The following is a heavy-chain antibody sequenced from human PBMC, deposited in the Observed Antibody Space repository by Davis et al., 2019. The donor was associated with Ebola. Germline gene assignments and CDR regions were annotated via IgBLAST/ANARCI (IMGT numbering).Heavy chain of an antibody. D-gene: IGHD6-19*01. CDR3: ARQQWPGDYYHYGMDV. Sequence: GESLKISCKGSGYSFTSYWIGWVRQMPGKGLEWMGIIYPGDSDTRYSPSFQGQVTISADKSISTAYLQWSSLKASDTAMYYCARQQWPGDYYHYGMDVWGKGTTVTVSS. CDR1: GYSFTSYW. V-gene: IGHV5-51*01. J-gene: IGHJ6*04. CDR2: IYPGDSDT.